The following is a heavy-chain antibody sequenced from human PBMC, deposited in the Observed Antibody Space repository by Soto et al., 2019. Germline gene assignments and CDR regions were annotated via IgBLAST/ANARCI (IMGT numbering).Heavy chain of an antibody. Sequence: GGSLRLSCAASGFTFSSYWMSWVRQAPGKGLEWVANIKQDGSEKYYVDSVKGRFTISRDNAKNSLYLQMNSLRAEDTAVYYCARDRTGSKLRYFDWLLYPLDYWGQGTLVTVSS. J-gene: IGHJ4*02. V-gene: IGHV3-7*03. D-gene: IGHD3-9*01. CDR3: ARDRTGSKLRYFDWLLYPLDY. CDR1: GFTFSSYW. CDR2: IKQDGSEK.